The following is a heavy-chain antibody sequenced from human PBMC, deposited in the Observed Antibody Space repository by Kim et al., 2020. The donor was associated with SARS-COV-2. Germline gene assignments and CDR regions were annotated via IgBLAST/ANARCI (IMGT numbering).Heavy chain of an antibody. V-gene: IGHV3-23*01. Sequence: GGSLRLSCAASGFTFSSYAMSWVRQAPGKGLEWVSAISGSGGSTYYADSVKGRFTISRDNSKNTLYLQMNSLRAEDTAVYYCAKGPWGHYYYGMDVWGQGTTVTVSS. CDR2: ISGSGGST. CDR1: GFTFSSYA. CDR3: AKGPWGHYYYGMDV. D-gene: IGHD7-27*01. J-gene: IGHJ6*02.